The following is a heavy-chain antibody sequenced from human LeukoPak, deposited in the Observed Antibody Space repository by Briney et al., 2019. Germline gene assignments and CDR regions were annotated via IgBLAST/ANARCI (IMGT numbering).Heavy chain of an antibody. CDR3: ASPQTVTHQFDY. V-gene: IGHV1-2*02. D-gene: IGHD5-18*01. Sequence: GASVKVSCKASGYTFTGYYIHWVRQAPGLGLEWMGWINPNTGGTNYAQIFQGRVTMTRDTSSSTAYMDLSRLRPDDTAVYYCASPQTVTHQFDYWGQGTLVTVSS. CDR1: GYTFTGYY. J-gene: IGHJ4*02. CDR2: INPNTGGT.